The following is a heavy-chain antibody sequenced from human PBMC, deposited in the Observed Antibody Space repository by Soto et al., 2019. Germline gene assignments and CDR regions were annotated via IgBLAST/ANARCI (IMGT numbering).Heavy chain of an antibody. CDR3: AHRLPDCSGGSCYSGDAFDI. J-gene: IGHJ3*02. Sequence: SGPTLVNPTQTLTLTCTFSGFSLSTSGVGVGWIRQPPGKALEWLALIYWDDDKRYSPSLKSRLTITKDTSKNQVVLTMTNTDPVDTATYYCAHRLPDCSGGSCYSGDAFDIWGQGTMVTVSS. CDR2: IYWDDDK. V-gene: IGHV2-5*02. CDR1: GFSLSTSGVG. D-gene: IGHD2-15*01.